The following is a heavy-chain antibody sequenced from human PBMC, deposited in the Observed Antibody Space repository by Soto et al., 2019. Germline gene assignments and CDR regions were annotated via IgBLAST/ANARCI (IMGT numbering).Heavy chain of an antibody. Sequence: PPGKALEWLALIYWNEDKRYSPSLKSRLTITTDTSKNQVVLTMTNMDPVDTAIYYCAQNSGYSSSLFGYCGQGILLSVSS. J-gene: IGHJ4*02. D-gene: IGHD6-6*01. CDR3: AQNSGYSSSLFGY. CDR2: IYWNEDK. V-gene: IGHV2-5*01.